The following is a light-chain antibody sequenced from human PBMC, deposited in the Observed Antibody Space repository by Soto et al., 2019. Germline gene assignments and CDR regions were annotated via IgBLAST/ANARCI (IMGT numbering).Light chain of an antibody. J-gene: IGKJ4*01. CDR3: QQYGSSSLT. CDR2: GAS. V-gene: IGKV3-20*01. Sequence: IVLTQSPGTLSLSPGERATLSCRASQSVTTQLAWYQQKPGQAPSLIIHGASSRATGVPDRITGSGSGTDFTLSISRLEPEDFAVYYCQQYGSSSLTFGGGTKV. CDR1: QSVTTQ.